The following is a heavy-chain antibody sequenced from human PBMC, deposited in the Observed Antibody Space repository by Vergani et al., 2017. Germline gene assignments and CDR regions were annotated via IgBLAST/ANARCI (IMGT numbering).Heavy chain of an antibody. Sequence: QVQLQESGPGLVKPSETLSLTCAVSGYSISSGYYWGWIRQPPGKGLEWIGSIYHSGSTYYNPSLKSRVTISVDTSKNQFSLKLSSVTAADTAVYYCARPRGSYGGYFDYWGQGTLVTVSS. CDR1: GYSISSGYY. D-gene: IGHD1-26*01. CDR2: IYHSGST. J-gene: IGHJ4*02. V-gene: IGHV4-38-2*01. CDR3: ARPRGSYGGYFDY.